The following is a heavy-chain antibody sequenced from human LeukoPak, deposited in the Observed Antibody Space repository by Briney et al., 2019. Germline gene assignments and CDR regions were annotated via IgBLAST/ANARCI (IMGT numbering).Heavy chain of an antibody. CDR2: ITTYNGNT. J-gene: IGHJ2*01. CDR1: GYTFTNYG. D-gene: IGHD3-10*01. V-gene: IGHV1-18*01. Sequence: ASVKVSCKASGYTFTNYGFSWVRQAPGQGLEWMGWITTYNGNTNYAQKLQDRVTMTTETSTGTAYMELRSLISDDTAVYYCARITMVRGVLFDWYFDLWGRGTLVTVSS. CDR3: ARITMVRGVLFDWYFDL.